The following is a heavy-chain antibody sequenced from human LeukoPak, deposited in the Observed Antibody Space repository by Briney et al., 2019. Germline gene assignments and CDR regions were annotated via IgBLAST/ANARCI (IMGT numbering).Heavy chain of an antibody. D-gene: IGHD4-17*01. CDR3: ARQADDYGDYGWFDP. CDR1: GGSISSSSYY. J-gene: IGHJ5*02. Sequence: SETLSLTCTVSGGSISSSSYYWGWIRQPPGKGLEWIGSIYYSGSTYYNPSLKSRVTISVDTSKNQFSLKLSSVTAADTAVYYCARQADDYGDYGWFDPWGQGTPVTVSS. V-gene: IGHV4-39*01. CDR2: IYYSGST.